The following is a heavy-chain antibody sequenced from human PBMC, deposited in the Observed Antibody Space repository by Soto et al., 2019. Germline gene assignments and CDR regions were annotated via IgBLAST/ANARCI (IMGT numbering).Heavy chain of an antibody. V-gene: IGHV3-11*01. CDR3: AIMPSSGWYAVGSYYMDV. CDR2: ISSSGSTI. CDR1: GFTFSDYY. J-gene: IGHJ6*03. Sequence: PGGSLRLSCAASGFTFSDYYMSWIRQAPGKGLEWVSYISSSGSTIYYADSVKGRFTISRDNAKNSLYLQMNSLRAEDTAVYYCAIMPSSGWYAVGSYYMDVWGEGPTVTVSS. D-gene: IGHD6-19*01.